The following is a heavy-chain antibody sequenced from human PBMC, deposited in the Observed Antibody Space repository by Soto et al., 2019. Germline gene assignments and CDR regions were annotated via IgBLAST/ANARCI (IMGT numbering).Heavy chain of an antibody. CDR2: IIPIFGTA. D-gene: IGHD3-22*01. CDR3: AGVEVTFYDSGGYFSWLDY. V-gene: IGHV1-69*13. CDR1: GGTFSSYA. J-gene: IGHJ4*02. Sequence: GSSVKVSCKASGGTFSSYAISWVRQAPGQGLEWVGWIIPIFGTANYAQKFQGRVTITADESTSTAYIELSSLRSEDTAVYYCAGVEVTFYDSGGYFSWLDYWGQGTRVTVSS.